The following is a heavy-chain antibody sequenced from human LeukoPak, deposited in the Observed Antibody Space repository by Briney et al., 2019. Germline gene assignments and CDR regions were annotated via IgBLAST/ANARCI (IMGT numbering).Heavy chain of an antibody. CDR2: MNPNSGNT. CDR3: ATASTVTTERGSVVRAFDI. D-gene: IGHD4-17*01. J-gene: IGHJ3*02. V-gene: IGHV1-8*01. CDR1: GYTFTSDD. Sequence: ASVKVSCEXSGYTFTSDDINWVQQATGQGLEWMGWMNPNSGNTGYAQKFQGRVTMTRSTSISTAYMELSSLRSEDTAVYYCATASTVTTERGSVVRAFDIWGQGTMVTVSS.